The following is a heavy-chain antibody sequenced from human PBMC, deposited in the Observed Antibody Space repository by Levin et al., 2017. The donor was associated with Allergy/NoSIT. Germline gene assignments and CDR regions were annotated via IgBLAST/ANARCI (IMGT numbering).Heavy chain of an antibody. J-gene: IGHJ4*02. CDR1: GGSFSGYY. CDR3: ASRWLRQTPSDY. Sequence: SQTLSLTCAVYGGSFSGYYWSWIRQPPGKGLEWIGEINHSGSTNYNPSLKSRVTISVDTSKNQFSLKLSSVTAADTAVYYCASRWLRQTPSDYWGQGTLVTVSS. V-gene: IGHV4-34*01. CDR2: INHSGST. D-gene: IGHD5-12*01.